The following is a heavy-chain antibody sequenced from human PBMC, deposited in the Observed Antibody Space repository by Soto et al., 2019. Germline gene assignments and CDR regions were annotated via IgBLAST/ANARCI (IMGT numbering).Heavy chain of an antibody. V-gene: IGHV3-30*09. D-gene: IGHD4-17*01. CDR2: ISGDGINK. J-gene: IGHJ4*02. CDR3: ARRLTTSVTALGY. Sequence: QPGGSLRLSCSGSGFTFGDYAINWVRQAPGKGLEWVAVISGDGINKYIPHSVKGRFVISRDNSKNSVFLQMSSLGPQDTAIYYCARRLTTSVTALGYWGQGTLVTV. CDR1: GFTFGDYA.